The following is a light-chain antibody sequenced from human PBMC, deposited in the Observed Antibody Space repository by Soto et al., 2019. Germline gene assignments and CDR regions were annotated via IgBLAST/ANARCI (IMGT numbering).Light chain of an antibody. Sequence: DIQMTQSPTSLSASVGDRVTITCRASQGMRNFVAWYQQKPGKPPKFLLYAASPLQPVVPSRFSGSGSGTDFTLTINSLQPDDVATYSCQKYSSVPVFGPGTKVEIK. CDR3: QKYSSVPV. CDR2: AAS. V-gene: IGKV1-27*01. J-gene: IGKJ3*01. CDR1: QGMRNF.